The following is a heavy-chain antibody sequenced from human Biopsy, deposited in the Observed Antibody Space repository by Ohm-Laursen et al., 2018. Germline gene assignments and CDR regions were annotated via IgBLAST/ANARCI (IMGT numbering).Heavy chain of an antibody. D-gene: IGHD1/OR15-1a*01. Sequence: SPRLSCSASGFSFSSYSMNWARQAPGKGLEWVSYTDTTSGTKFYADSVKGRFTISRDNAKNSLYLQMTSLRAEDTAVYFCVRGWWNMSSLFLDHWGQGSLVTVSS. CDR2: TDTTSGTK. J-gene: IGHJ4*02. CDR3: VRGWWNMSSLFLDH. CDR1: GFSFSSYS. V-gene: IGHV3-48*01.